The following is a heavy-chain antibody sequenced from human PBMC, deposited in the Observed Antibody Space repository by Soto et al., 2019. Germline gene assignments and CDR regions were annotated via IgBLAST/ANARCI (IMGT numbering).Heavy chain of an antibody. CDR1: GFTFSSYG. V-gene: IGHV3-33*01. J-gene: IGHJ6*01. D-gene: IGHD3-3*01. Sequence: QVQLVESGGGVVQPGRSLRLSCAASGFTFSSYGMHWVRQAPGKGLEWVAVIWYDGSNKYYADSVKGRFTISRDNSKSTLYLQMNSLRAEDTAVYYCAREGAVYVFWSGYPGYYGMEVWGQGSTVTVSS. CDR2: IWYDGSNK. CDR3: AREGAVYVFWSGYPGYYGMEV.